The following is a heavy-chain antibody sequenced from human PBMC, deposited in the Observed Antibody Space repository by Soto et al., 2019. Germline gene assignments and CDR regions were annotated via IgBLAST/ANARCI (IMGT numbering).Heavy chain of an antibody. CDR1: GFTFSDYY. J-gene: IGHJ4*02. Sequence: QVQLVESGGGLVKPGGSLRLSCAASGFTFSDYYMSWIRQAPGKGLEWVSYISSSSSYTNYADSVKGRFTISRDNAKNSLYLQMNSLRAEDTAVYYCARTTNIVVVTAFDYWGQGTLVTVSS. V-gene: IGHV3-11*06. D-gene: IGHD2-21*02. CDR2: ISSSSSYT. CDR3: ARTTNIVVVTAFDY.